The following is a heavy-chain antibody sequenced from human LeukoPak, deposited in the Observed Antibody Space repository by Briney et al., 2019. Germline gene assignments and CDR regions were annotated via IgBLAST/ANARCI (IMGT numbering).Heavy chain of an antibody. CDR3: ARGSIVGATTPFDY. D-gene: IGHD1-26*01. J-gene: IGHJ4*02. CDR2: IIPILGIA. CDR1: GGTFSSYA. V-gene: IGHV1-69*04. Sequence: SVKVSCKASGGTFSSYAISWVRQAPGQGLERMGRIIPILGIANYAQKFQGRVTITADKSTSTAYMELSSLRSEDTAVYYCARGSIVGATTPFDYWGQGTLVTVSS.